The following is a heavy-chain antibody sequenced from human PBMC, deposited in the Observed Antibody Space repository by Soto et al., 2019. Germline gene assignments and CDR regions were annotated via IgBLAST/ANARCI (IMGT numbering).Heavy chain of an antibody. Sequence: GGSLRLSCAASGFTFSTYGMHWVRQAPGKGLEWVAVISYDGNNKYYADSVKGRFTISRDNSKNTLYLQMSSLRAEDTAVYYCARAVDSSWYSDYWGQGTLVTVSS. CDR2: ISYDGNNK. CDR3: ARAVDSSWYSDY. D-gene: IGHD6-13*01. CDR1: GFTFSTYG. V-gene: IGHV3-30*03. J-gene: IGHJ4*02.